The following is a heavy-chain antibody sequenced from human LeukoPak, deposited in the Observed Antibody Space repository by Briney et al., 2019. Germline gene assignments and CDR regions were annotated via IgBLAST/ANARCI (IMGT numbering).Heavy chain of an antibody. CDR3: ARGLLWFGESYYPFDY. V-gene: IGHV1-18*01. CDR1: GYTFTTFG. J-gene: IGHJ4*02. CDR2: ISAYNGNT. Sequence: GASVKVSCKASGYTFTTFGISWVRQAPGHGLEWMGWISAYNGNTNYAQKLQGRVTMTTDKSTSTAYMELSSLRSEDTAVYYCARGLLWFGESYYPFDYWGQGTLVTVSS. D-gene: IGHD3-10*01.